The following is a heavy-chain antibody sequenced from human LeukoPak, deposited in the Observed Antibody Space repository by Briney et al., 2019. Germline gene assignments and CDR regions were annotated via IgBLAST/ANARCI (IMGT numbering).Heavy chain of an antibody. Sequence: SETLSLTCTVSGNPINSYYWSWIRQPPGKGLEWIGHIYYSGSTNYNPSLKSRVTISIDTSKNQFSLKLSSVTAADTAVYYCARTAYARFFDLWGRGTLVTVSS. CDR3: ARTAYARFFDL. CDR2: IYYSGST. D-gene: IGHD2-21*01. J-gene: IGHJ2*01. V-gene: IGHV4-59*01. CDR1: GNPINSYY.